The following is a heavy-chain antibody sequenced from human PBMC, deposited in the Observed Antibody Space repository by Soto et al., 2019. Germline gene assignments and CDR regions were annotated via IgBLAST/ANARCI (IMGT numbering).Heavy chain of an antibody. V-gene: IGHV3-7*01. CDR1: GFTFSSYW. CDR3: ARTPLRYFDWLPWGGFDY. CDR2: IKQDGSEK. Sequence: LSLTCAASGFTFSSYWMSWVRQAPGKGLEWVANIKQDGSEKYYVDSVKGRFTISRDNAKNSLYLQMNSLRAEDTAVYYCARTPLRYFDWLPWGGFDYWGQGTLVTVSS. D-gene: IGHD3-9*01. J-gene: IGHJ4*02.